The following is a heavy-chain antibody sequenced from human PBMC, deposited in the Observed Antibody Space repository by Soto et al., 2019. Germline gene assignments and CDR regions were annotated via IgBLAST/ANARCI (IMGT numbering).Heavy chain of an antibody. V-gene: IGHV3-30-3*01. CDR3: ARVATMIVVVIPDAFDI. D-gene: IGHD3-22*01. CDR1: GFTFSSYA. CDR2: ISYDGSNK. J-gene: IGHJ3*02. Sequence: GSLRLSCAASGFTFSSYAMHWVRQAPGKGLEWVAVISYDGSNKYYADSVKGRFTISRDNSRDTLYLQMNSLRAEDTAVYYCARVATMIVVVIPDAFDIWGQGTMVTVSS.